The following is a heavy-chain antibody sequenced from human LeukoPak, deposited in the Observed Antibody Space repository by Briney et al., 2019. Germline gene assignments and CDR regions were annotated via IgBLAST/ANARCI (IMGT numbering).Heavy chain of an antibody. D-gene: IGHD3-3*01. CDR1: GGTFSSYA. J-gene: IGHJ4*02. V-gene: IGHV1-69*13. CDR2: IIPIFGTA. CDR3: VFFLTVLRFLESLDY. Sequence: SVKVSCKASGGTFSSYAISWVRQAPGQGLEWMGGIIPIFGTANYAQKFQGRVTITADESTSTAYMELSSLRSEDTAVYYCVFFLTVLRFLESLDYWGQGTLVTVSS.